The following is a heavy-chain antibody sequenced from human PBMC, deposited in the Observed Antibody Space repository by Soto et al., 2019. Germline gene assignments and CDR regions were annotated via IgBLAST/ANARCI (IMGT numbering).Heavy chain of an antibody. CDR2: IGGRGGST. CDR1: GFTFSTYA. D-gene: IGHD1-7*01. V-gene: IGHV3-23*01. CDR3: AKQLELPHYYFDY. J-gene: IGHJ4*02. Sequence: GGSLRLSCAASGFTFSTYAMSWVRQAPGKGLEWVSAIGGRGGSTYYADSVKGRFTISRDNSKNTLYLRVNNLRAEDTAVYYCAKQLELPHYYFDYWGQGTLVTV.